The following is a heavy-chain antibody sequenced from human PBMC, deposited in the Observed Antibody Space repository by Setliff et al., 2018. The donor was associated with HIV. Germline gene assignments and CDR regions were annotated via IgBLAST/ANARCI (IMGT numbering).Heavy chain of an antibody. V-gene: IGHV3-11*04. CDR1: GFTFSDYY. Sequence: GGSLRLSCAASGFTFSDYYMSWIRQAPGKGLEWVSYITSSGSTIYYADSVKGRFTISRDNAKNSLYLQMNTLRAEDTAVYYCAREGITGTTLHPYWGQGTLVTVSS. CDR3: AREGITGTTLHPY. D-gene: IGHD1-7*01. CDR2: ITSSGSTI. J-gene: IGHJ4*02.